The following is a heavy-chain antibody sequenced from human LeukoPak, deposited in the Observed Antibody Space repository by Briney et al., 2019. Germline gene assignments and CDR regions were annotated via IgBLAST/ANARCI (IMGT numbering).Heavy chain of an antibody. J-gene: IGHJ6*02. CDR1: GFTFSSYE. CDR3: ARDDELLRYYYDSSGYYLWGMDV. V-gene: IGHV3-48*03. CDR2: ISSSGSTI. D-gene: IGHD3-22*01. Sequence: PGGSLRLSCAASGFTFSSYEMNWVRQAPGKGLEWVSYISSSGSTIFYADSVKGRFNISRDNAKNSLYLQMNSLRAEDTAVYYCARDDELLRYYYDSSGYYLWGMDVWGQGTTVTVSS.